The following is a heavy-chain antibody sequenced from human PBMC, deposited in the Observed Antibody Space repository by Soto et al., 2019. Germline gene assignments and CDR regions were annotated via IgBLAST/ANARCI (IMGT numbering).Heavy chain of an antibody. CDR1: GYTFTSYD. D-gene: IGHD6-13*01. V-gene: IGHV1-8*01. CDR3: ARVVAEEQASHSSWYGWFDP. CDR2: MNPNSGNT. J-gene: IGHJ5*02. Sequence: QVPLVQSGAEVKKPGASVKVSCKASGYTFTSYDINWVRQATGQGLEWMGWMNPNSGNTGYAQKFQGRVTMTRNTSISTAYMELSSLRSEDTAVYYCARVVAEEQASHSSWYGWFDPWGQGTLVTVSS.